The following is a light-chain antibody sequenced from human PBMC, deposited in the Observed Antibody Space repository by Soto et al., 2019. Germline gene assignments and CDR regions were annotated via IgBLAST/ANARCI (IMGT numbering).Light chain of an antibody. CDR3: QQYGGSPLYT. Sequence: DIVLTQSPGTLSLSPGEGATLSCRASQSVSSSHLAWYQQKPGQAPRLVIYGASSRATGIPDRFSGSGSGTDFTLNISRLEPEYFAVYYWQQYGGSPLYTFGQGTTLEIK. CDR2: GAS. CDR1: QSVSSSH. V-gene: IGKV3-20*01. J-gene: IGKJ2*01.